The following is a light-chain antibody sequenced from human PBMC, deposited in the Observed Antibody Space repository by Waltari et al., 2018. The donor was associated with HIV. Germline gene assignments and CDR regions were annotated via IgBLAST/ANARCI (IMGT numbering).Light chain of an antibody. CDR1: SIDVGAYNY. CDR3: ASHAGSKDV. Sequence: QSALTQPPSASGSPGQSVTISCTGTSIDVGAYNYVSWFQQHPGKAPKLMIYDVTKRPSGVPERFSGSKSGNTASLTGSGLQAEDEADYYCASHAGSKDVFGGGTRLTVL. J-gene: IGLJ2*01. CDR2: DVT. V-gene: IGLV2-8*01.